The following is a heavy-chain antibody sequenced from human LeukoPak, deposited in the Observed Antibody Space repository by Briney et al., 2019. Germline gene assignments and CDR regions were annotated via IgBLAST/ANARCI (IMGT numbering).Heavy chain of an antibody. J-gene: IGHJ4*02. V-gene: IGHV3-30-3*01. CDR1: GFTFSSYA. CDR3: ARDLGRWLQTFDY. CDR2: ISYDGSNK. Sequence: AGRSLRLSCAASGFTFSSYAMHWVRQAPGKGLEWVAVISYDGSNKYYADSVKGRFTISRDNSKNTLYLQMNSLRAEDTAVYYCARDLGRWLQTFDYWGQGTLVTVSS. D-gene: IGHD5-24*01.